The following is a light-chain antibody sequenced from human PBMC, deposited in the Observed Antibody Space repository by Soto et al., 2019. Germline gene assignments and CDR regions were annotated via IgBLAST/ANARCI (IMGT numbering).Light chain of an antibody. Sequence: EIVMTQSPATLSVSPGESATLSCRASQSVSSNLAWYQQKPGQAPRLLMYGASTRATGIPARFSGSGSGTEFTLTISSLQSEDFAVYCCQQYNNWPPLTFGGGTKVEIK. J-gene: IGKJ4*01. CDR2: GAS. V-gene: IGKV3-15*01. CDR3: QQYNNWPPLT. CDR1: QSVSSN.